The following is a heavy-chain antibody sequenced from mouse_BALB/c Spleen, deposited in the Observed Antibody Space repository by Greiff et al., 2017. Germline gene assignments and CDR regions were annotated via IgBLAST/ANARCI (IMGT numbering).Heavy chain of an antibody. CDR2: INPSNGRT. J-gene: IGHJ4*01. CDR3: ARAATYAMDY. D-gene: IGHD1-2*01. Sequence: QVQLQQPGAELVKPGASVKLSCKASGYTFTSYWMHWVKQRPGPGLEWIGEINPSNGRTNYNEKFKSKATLTVDKSSSTAYMQLSSLTSEDSAVYYCARAATYAMDYWGQGTSVTVSS. V-gene: IGHV1S81*02. CDR1: GYTFTSYW.